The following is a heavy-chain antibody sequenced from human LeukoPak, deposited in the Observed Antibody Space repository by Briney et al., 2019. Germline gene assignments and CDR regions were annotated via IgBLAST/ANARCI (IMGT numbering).Heavy chain of an antibody. CDR3: ARNFDMKGFDP. D-gene: IGHD3-9*01. Sequence: ASVKVSCKASGYTFTGDYMNWVRQAPGQGLEWMGWINSDSGFTKYVQKFQGRVTMTRDTSITTVYMDLTRLTSDDTAVYYCARNFDMKGFDPWGQGTLVTVSS. CDR2: INSDSGFT. CDR1: GYTFTGDY. J-gene: IGHJ5*02. V-gene: IGHV1-2*02.